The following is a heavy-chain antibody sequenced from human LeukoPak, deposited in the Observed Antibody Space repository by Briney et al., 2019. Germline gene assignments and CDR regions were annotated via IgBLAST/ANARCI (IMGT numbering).Heavy chain of an antibody. D-gene: IGHD3-22*01. V-gene: IGHV3-21*01. CDR3: ARAASYYDSSGYYDY. CDR1: GFTFSSYS. Sequence: GGSLRLSCAASGFTFSSYSMNWVRQAPGKGLEWVSSISSSSSYIYYADSVKGRFTISRDNAKNSLYLQMNSLRAEDTAVYYCARAASYYDSSGYYDYWGQGTLVTVSS. CDR2: ISSSSSYI. J-gene: IGHJ4*02.